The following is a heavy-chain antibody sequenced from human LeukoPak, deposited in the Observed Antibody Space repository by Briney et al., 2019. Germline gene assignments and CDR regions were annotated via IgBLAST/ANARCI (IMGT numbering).Heavy chain of an antibody. Sequence: SETLSLTCAVYGGPFSGYYWSWIRQPPGKGLEWIGRIYYSGSTYYNPSLKSRVTISVDTSKNQFSLKVSSVTAADTAVYYCARGNWNYVLDYWGQGNLVIVSS. D-gene: IGHD1-7*01. J-gene: IGHJ4*02. CDR3: ARGNWNYVLDY. CDR1: GGPFSGYY. CDR2: IYYSGST. V-gene: IGHV4-34*01.